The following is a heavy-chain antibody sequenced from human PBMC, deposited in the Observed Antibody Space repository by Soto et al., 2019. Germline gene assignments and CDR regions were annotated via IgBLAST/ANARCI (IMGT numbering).Heavy chain of an antibody. CDR2: ILVDGRT. CDR3: AKATATGGGASDI. CDR1: GFICSSYD. Sequence: GGSLRLSCAASGFICSSYDMSWVRQAPGKGLEWVSTILVDGRTFYVDSAKGRFTISRDSSQNTVYLQMNSLTAGDTALYYCAKATATGGGASDICGQGTMVTVSS. D-gene: IGHD2-8*02. J-gene: IGHJ3*02. V-gene: IGHV3-23*01.